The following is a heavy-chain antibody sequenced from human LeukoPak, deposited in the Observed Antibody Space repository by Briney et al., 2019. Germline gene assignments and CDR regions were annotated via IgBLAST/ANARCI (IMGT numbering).Heavy chain of an antibody. D-gene: IGHD3-22*01. CDR1: GFTLSSYA. V-gene: IGHV3-30-3*01. J-gene: IGHJ6*02. CDR2: ISYDGSNK. Sequence: GGSRRLSWAASGFTLSSYAMHWVRQAPGRGREWVAVISYDGSNKYYADSVKGRLTISRDNSKNTLYLQMNSLRAEDTAVYYCARTHSSGYYNYYYYYGMDVWGQGTTVTVSS. CDR3: ARTHSSGYYNYYYYYGMDV.